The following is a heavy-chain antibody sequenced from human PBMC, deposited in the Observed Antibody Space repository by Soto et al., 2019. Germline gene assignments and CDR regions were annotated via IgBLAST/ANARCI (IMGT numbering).Heavy chain of an antibody. D-gene: IGHD1-1*01. CDR2: IKSKTDGGTT. CDR1: GFTFSNAR. Sequence: PGGSLRLSCAASGFTFSNARMNWVRQAPGKGLEWVGRIKSKTDGGTTDYAAPVKGRFTISRDDSKNTLYLQMNSLKTEDTAVYYCTTDPLERHGEYFDYWGQGTLVTVSS. J-gene: IGHJ4*02. V-gene: IGHV3-15*07. CDR3: TTDPLERHGEYFDY.